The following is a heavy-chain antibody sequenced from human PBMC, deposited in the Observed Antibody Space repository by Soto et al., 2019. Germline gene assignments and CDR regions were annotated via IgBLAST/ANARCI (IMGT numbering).Heavy chain of an antibody. Sequence: GGSLRLSCAASGFTFSSYSMNWVRQAPGKGLEWVSYISSSSSTIYYADSVKGRFTISRDNAKNSLYLQMNSLRSEDTAMYYCARSILTGYYSFINSWLDPWGKGTLVTVSS. CDR1: GFTFSSYS. CDR2: ISSSSSTI. CDR3: ARSILTGYYSFINSWLDP. J-gene: IGHJ5*02. V-gene: IGHV3-48*01. D-gene: IGHD3-9*01.